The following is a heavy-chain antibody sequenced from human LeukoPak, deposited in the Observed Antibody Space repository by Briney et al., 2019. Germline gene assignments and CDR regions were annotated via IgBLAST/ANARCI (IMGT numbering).Heavy chain of an antibody. J-gene: IGHJ4*02. V-gene: IGHV3-21*01. CDR2: ISSSSSSI. CDR3: ARESSGWGPCYDY. CDR1: GFTFDDYA. D-gene: IGHD6-19*01. Sequence: GGSLRLSCAASGFTFDDYAMHWVRQAPGKGLEWVSSISSSSSSIYYADSVKGRFTISRDNAKNSLYLQMNSLRAEDTAVYYCARESSGWGPCYDYWGQGTLVTVSS.